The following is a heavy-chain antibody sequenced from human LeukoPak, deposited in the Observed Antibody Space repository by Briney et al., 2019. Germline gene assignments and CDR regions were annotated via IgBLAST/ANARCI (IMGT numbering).Heavy chain of an antibody. D-gene: IGHD5-18*01. J-gene: IGHJ4*02. V-gene: IGHV4-34*01. CDR3: ARLHRYGYVRFDY. CDR2: INHSGST. Sequence: SETLSLTCTVSGGSISSYYWSWIRQPPGKGLEWIGEINHSGSTNYNPSLKSRVTISVDTSKNQFSLKLSSVTAADTAVYDCARLHRYGYVRFDYWGQGTLVTVSS. CDR1: GGSISSYY.